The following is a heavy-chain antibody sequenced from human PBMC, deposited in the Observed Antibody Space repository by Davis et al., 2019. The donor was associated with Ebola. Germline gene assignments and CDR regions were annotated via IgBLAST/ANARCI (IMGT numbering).Heavy chain of an antibody. CDR1: GFTFSTYA. J-gene: IGHJ4*02. CDR3: ARLRGYTYGYSSEPFDY. V-gene: IGHV3-23*01. CDR2: ISGGGGRI. Sequence: GESLKISCAASGFTFSTYAMSWVRQAPGKGLEWVSPISGGGGRIYYADSVKGRFTISRDNSKNTLYLQMNSLRAEDTAVYYCARLRGYTYGYSSEPFDYWGQGTLVTVSS. D-gene: IGHD5-18*01.